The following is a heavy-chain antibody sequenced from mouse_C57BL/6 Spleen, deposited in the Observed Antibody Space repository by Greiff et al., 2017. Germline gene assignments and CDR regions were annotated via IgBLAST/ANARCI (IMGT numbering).Heavy chain of an antibody. CDR1: GYSITSGYY. V-gene: IGHV3-6*01. CDR2: ISYDGSN. J-gene: IGHJ3*01. D-gene: IGHD1-1*01. Sequence: EVKLQESGPGLVKPSQSLSLTCSVTGYSITSGYYWNWIRQFPGNKLEWMGYISYDGSNNYNPSLKNRISITRDTSKNQFFLKLNSVTTEDTATYYCARGYYYGSSYGFAYWGQGTLVTVSA. CDR3: ARGYYYGSSYGFAY.